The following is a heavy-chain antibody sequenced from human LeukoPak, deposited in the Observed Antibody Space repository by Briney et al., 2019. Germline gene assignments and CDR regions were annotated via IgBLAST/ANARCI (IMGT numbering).Heavy chain of an antibody. V-gene: IGHV1-69*13. J-gene: IGHJ4*02. Sequence: SVKLSCKASVHTFSRYAISWVRQAPGQGRECMGGIIPIFGTANYAQKFQGRVTITADESTSTAYMELSSLRSEDTAVYYCARGPRNQEDYYFDYWGQGTLVTVSS. D-gene: IGHD1-14*01. CDR2: IIPIFGTA. CDR1: VHTFSRYA. CDR3: ARGPRNQEDYYFDY.